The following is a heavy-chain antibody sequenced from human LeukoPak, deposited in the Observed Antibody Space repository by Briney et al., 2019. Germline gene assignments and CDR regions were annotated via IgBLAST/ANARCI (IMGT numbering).Heavy chain of an antibody. V-gene: IGHV3-30*02. CDR2: IRYDGNEK. CDR1: GSTFSSYG. Sequence: GGSLRLSCAASGSTFSSYGMHWVRQAPGKGLEWVAFIRYDGNEKYYGDSVTGRFTISRDNSKNTLYLQMNSLRADDTAVYYCAKDVVGQQWPENYWGQGTLVTVSS. J-gene: IGHJ4*02. D-gene: IGHD6-19*01. CDR3: AKDVVGQQWPENY.